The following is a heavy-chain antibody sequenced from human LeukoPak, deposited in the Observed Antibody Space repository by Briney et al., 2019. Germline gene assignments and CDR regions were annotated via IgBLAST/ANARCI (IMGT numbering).Heavy chain of an antibody. CDR1: GYTFTGYY. J-gene: IGHJ6*03. CDR2: INPNSGGT. Sequence: GASVKVSCKASGYTFTGYYMHWVRQAPGQGLEWMGWINPNSGGTNYAQKFQGRVTMTRDTSISTAYMELSRLRSDDTAVYYCARVRPYGSGSYYLSYYYYYMDVWGKGITVTVSS. CDR3: ARVRPYGSGSYYLSYYYYYMDV. D-gene: IGHD3-10*01. V-gene: IGHV1-2*02.